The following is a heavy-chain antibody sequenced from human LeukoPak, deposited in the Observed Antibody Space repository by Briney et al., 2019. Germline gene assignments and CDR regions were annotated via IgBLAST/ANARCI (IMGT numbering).Heavy chain of an antibody. CDR3: ARHYGSPSELEYFQH. CDR1: GYSFTSYW. D-gene: IGHD1-7*01. V-gene: IGHV5-51*01. J-gene: IGHJ1*01. Sequence: GESLKISCKGPGYSFTSYWIDWVRQMPGKGLEWMGIIYPGDSDTRYSPSFQGQVTISADKSISTAYLQWSSLKASDTAMYYCARHYGSPSELEYFQHWGQGTLVTVSS. CDR2: IYPGDSDT.